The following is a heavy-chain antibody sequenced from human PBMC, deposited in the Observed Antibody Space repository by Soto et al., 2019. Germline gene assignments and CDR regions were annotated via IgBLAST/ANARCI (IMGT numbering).Heavy chain of an antibody. CDR1: GNTFTYRY. CDR3: AGGGAGSGPFTWELPDH. CDR2: ITPFSGHA. D-gene: IGHD1-26*01. J-gene: IGHJ4*02. Sequence: QMQLVQSGAEVKKTGSSVTVSCKALGNTFTYRYLHWVRQAPGQALEWMGWITPFSGHAPYAQKFQERVTITRDRSINTAYMQMSSLRSEDTAMYFCAGGGAGSGPFTWELPDHWGQGTLVTVSS. V-gene: IGHV1-45*02.